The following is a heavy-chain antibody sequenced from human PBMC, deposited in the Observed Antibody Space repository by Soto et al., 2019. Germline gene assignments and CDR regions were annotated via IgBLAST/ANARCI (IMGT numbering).Heavy chain of an antibody. Sequence: QITLKESGPTLVKPTQTLTLTCTFSGFSLTTSGVGVGWIRQPPGKALEWLALIYWNDEKRYSPSLRSRLTITKYTSRNQVVLTMTNMDPVDTATYYCAHRLRWLANFDYWGQGTLVTVSS. J-gene: IGHJ4*02. CDR3: AHRLRWLANFDY. CDR2: IYWNDEK. D-gene: IGHD6-19*01. CDR1: GFSLTTSGVG. V-gene: IGHV2-5*01.